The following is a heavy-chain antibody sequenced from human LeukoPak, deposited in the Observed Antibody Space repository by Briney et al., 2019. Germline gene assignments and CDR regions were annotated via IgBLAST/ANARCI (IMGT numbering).Heavy chain of an antibody. J-gene: IGHJ4*02. CDR3: ARAAFSIAAAEDY. CDR1: AFTFSNFS. CDR2: ISSSSTFL. Sequence: GGSLRLSCAASAFTFSNFSMNWVRQAPGKGLEWVSSISSSSTFLYYADSVKGRFTVSRDNGKNSLYLQMNSLRAEDTAVYYCARAAFSIAAAEDYWGQGTLVTVSS. V-gene: IGHV3-21*01. D-gene: IGHD6-13*01.